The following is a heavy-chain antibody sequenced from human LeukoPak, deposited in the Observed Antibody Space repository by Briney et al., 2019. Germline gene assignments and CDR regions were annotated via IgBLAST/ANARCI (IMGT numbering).Heavy chain of an antibody. CDR2: ISYDGSNK. CDR1: GFTFSSYG. CDR3: AKDRGFDY. J-gene: IGHJ4*02. Sequence: GGSLRLSCAASGFTFSSYGMHWVRQAPGKGLEWVAVISYDGSNKYYADSVKGRFTISRVNSKNTLYLQMNSLRAEDTAVYYCAKDRGFDYWGQGTLVTVSS. V-gene: IGHV3-30*18.